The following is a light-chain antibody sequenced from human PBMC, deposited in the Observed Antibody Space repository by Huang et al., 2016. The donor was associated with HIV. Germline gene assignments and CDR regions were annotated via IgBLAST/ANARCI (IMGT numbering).Light chain of an antibody. Sequence: DIVMTQSPDSLAVSLGERATINCKSSQSVFYSSNNKNFLAWYKQKPGQPPKLLIYWASTRESGVPDRFSGSGSGTDFTLTISSLQAEDVAIYYCQQYYSIPLTFGGGTKLEIK. CDR3: QQYYSIPLT. J-gene: IGKJ4*01. V-gene: IGKV4-1*01. CDR2: WAS. CDR1: QSVFYSSNNKNF.